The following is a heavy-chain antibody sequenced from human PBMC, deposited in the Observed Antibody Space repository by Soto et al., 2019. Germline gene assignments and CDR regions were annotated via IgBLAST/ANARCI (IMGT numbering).Heavy chain of an antibody. CDR1: GYTFTSYY. D-gene: IGHD2-2*01. CDR3: ARGEDIVVVPAAPVDY. Sequence: GASVKVSCKASGYTFTSYYMHWVRQAPGQGLEWMGIINPSGGSTSYAQKFQGRVTMTRDTSTSTVYMELSSLRSEDTAVYYCARGEDIVVVPAAPVDYWGQGTLVTVSS. CDR2: INPSGGST. J-gene: IGHJ4*02. V-gene: IGHV1-46*03.